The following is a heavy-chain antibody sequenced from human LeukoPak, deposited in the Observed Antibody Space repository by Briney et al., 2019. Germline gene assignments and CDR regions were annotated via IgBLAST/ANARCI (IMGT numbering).Heavy chain of an antibody. CDR1: GFSFSNSA. J-gene: IGHJ4*02. CDR2: IGGGGSS. D-gene: IGHD3-10*01. Sequence: PGGSLRLSCTASGFSFSNSAMTWVRQAPGKGLEWVSSIGGGGSSYYAGSVKGRFTISRDNSKNTVYLQMNNLRAEDTAIFYCVKEVTMVRGSREFDYWGQGTLVTVSS. CDR3: VKEVTMVRGSREFDY. V-gene: IGHV3-23*01.